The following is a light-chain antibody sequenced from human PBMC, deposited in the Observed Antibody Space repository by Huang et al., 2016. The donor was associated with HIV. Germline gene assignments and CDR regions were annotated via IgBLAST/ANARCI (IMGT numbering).Light chain of an antibody. CDR3: QQYYSSPFT. Sequence: DIVMTQSPDSLAVSLGERATINCKSIQTILHDSDSRNYLAWYQHKPGQPPKLLIHWASSRKSGVPVQFIGSGSGTDFTRTISSLQAEDVAVYYCQQYYSSPFTFGPGTNVDI. CDR1: QTILHDSDSRNY. V-gene: IGKV4-1*01. CDR2: WAS. J-gene: IGKJ3*01.